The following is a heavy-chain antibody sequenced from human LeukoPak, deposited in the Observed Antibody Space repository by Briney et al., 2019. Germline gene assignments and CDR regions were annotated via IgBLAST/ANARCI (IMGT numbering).Heavy chain of an antibody. Sequence: SETLSLTCTVSGGSISSGGYYWSWIRQHPGKGLEWIGYIYYSGSTYYNPSLKSRVTISVDTSKNQFSLKLSSVTAADTAVYYCASHGSLPGDAFDIWGQGTMVTVSS. CDR2: IYYSGST. CDR1: GGSISSGGYY. J-gene: IGHJ3*02. D-gene: IGHD3-10*01. V-gene: IGHV4-31*03. CDR3: ASHGSLPGDAFDI.